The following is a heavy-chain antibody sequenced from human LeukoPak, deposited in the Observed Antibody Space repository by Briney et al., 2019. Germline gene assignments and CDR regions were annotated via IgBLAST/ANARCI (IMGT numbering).Heavy chain of an antibody. CDR3: ARVPDYGRYYFDY. CDR2: IYYSGST. D-gene: IGHD4-17*01. Sequence: PSETLSLTCTVSGGSISSSSYYWGWIRQPPGKGLEWIGSIYYSGSTYYNPSLKSRVTISVDTSKNQFSLKLSSVTAADTAVYYCARVPDYGRYYFDYWGQGTLVTVSS. J-gene: IGHJ4*02. V-gene: IGHV4-39*07. CDR1: GGSISSSSYY.